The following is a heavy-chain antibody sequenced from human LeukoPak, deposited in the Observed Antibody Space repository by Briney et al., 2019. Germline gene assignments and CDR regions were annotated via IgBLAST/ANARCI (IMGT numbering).Heavy chain of an antibody. CDR2: ISSSSSYI. J-gene: IGHJ4*02. CDR1: GFTFSNYA. Sequence: PGASLRLSCAASGFTFSNYAMSWVRQAPGKGLEWVSSISSSSSYIYYADSVKGRFTISRDNAKNSLHLQMNSLRAEDTAVYYCARIPAAAGRGYWGQGTLVTVSS. CDR3: ARIPAAAGRGY. D-gene: IGHD6-13*01. V-gene: IGHV3-21*01.